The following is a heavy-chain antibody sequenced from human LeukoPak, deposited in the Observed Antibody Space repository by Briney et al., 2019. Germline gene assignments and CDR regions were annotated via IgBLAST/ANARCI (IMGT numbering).Heavy chain of an antibody. CDR3: AREGDGHYFDY. Sequence: SETLSLTCTVSGCSISSSSYYWGWIRQPPGKGLEWIGSIYYSGSTYYNPSLKSRVTISVDTSKNQFSLKLSSVTAADTAVYYCAREGDGHYFDYWGQGTLVTVSS. D-gene: IGHD5-24*01. CDR2: IYYSGST. CDR1: GCSISSSSYY. J-gene: IGHJ4*02. V-gene: IGHV4-39*07.